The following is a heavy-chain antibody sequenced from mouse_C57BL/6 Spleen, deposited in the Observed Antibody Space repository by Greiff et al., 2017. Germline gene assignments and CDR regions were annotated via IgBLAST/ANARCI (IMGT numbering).Heavy chain of an antibody. V-gene: IGHV3-6*01. Sequence: VQLKESGPGLVKPSQSLSLTCSVTGYSITSGYYWNWIRQFPGNKLEWMGYISYDGSNNYNPSLKNRISITRDTSKNQFFLKFNSVTTEDTATYYCARAGRERFFDYWGQGTTLTVSS. CDR3: ARAGRERFFDY. D-gene: IGHD4-1*01. J-gene: IGHJ2*01. CDR2: ISYDGSN. CDR1: GYSITSGYY.